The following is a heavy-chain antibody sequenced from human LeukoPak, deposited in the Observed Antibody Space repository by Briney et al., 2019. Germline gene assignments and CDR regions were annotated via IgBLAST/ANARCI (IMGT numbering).Heavy chain of an antibody. CDR2: ITGSGGST. CDR3: AKKYSSSWPFDY. Sequence: QSGGSLRLSCAASGFTFSSYGMSWVRQAPGKGLDWVSVITGSGGSTYYADSVKGRFTISRDNSKNTLYLQMNSLRAEDTAVYYCAKKYSSSWPFDYWGQGTLVTVSS. CDR1: GFTFSSYG. J-gene: IGHJ4*02. V-gene: IGHV3-23*01. D-gene: IGHD6-13*01.